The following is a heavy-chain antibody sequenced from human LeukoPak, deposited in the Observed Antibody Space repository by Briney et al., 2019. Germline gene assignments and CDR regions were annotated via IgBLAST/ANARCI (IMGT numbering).Heavy chain of an antibody. CDR2: IYPGDSDT. J-gene: IGHJ4*02. CDR1: GYSFTSYW. CDR3: ARANSGSYPGLDY. Sequence: HGESLKISCKGSGYSFTSYWIGWVRQMPGKGLEWMGIIYPGDSDTRYSPSFQGQVTISADKSISTAYLQWSSLEASDTAMYYCARANSGSYPGLDYWGQGTLVTVSS. D-gene: IGHD1-26*01. V-gene: IGHV5-51*01.